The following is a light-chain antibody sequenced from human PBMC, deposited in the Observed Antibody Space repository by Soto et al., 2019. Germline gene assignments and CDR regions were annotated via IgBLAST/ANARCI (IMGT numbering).Light chain of an antibody. CDR3: CSYAGSYTYV. CDR1: SSDVGGHNY. V-gene: IGLV2-11*01. Sequence: QSALTQPRSVSGSPGQSVTISCTGTSSDVGGHNYVSWYQQYPGKAPKLLLSSVSKRPSGVPDRFSDSKSGNTASLTISGLQAEDEADYYCCSYAGSYTYVFGTGTKVTVL. CDR2: SVS. J-gene: IGLJ1*01.